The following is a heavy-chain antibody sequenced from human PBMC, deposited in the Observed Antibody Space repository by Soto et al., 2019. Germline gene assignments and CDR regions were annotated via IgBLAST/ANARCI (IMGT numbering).Heavy chain of an antibody. CDR1: GYTFTSYA. CDR3: ARDPNCSGGSCTPYFDY. D-gene: IGHD2-15*01. CDR2: INAGNGDT. J-gene: IGHJ4*02. V-gene: IGHV1-3*01. Sequence: VQLVQSGAEVKKPGASVKVSCKASGYTFTSYAMHWVRQAPGQRLEWMGWINAGNGDTKYSQKFQGRVTITRDTSASTAYMELSSLRSEDTAVYYCARDPNCSGGSCTPYFDYWGQGTLVTVSS.